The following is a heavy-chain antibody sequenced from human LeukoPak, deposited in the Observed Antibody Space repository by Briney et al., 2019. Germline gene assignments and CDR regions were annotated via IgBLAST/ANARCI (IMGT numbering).Heavy chain of an antibody. CDR2: INHSGST. J-gene: IGHJ4*02. CDR1: GGSFSGYY. Sequence: PSETLSLTCAVYGGSFSGYYWSWIRQPPGKGLEWIGEINHSGSTYYNPSLKSRVTISVDTSKNQFSLKLSSVTAADTAVYYCARVQWLTQAIDYWGQGTLVTVSS. D-gene: IGHD6-19*01. V-gene: IGHV4-34*01. CDR3: ARVQWLTQAIDY.